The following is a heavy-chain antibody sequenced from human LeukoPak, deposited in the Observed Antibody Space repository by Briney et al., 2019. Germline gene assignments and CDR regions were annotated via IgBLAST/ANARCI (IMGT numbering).Heavy chain of an antibody. CDR1: GFTFDDYA. V-gene: IGHV3-9*01. J-gene: IGHJ3*02. CDR2: ISWNSGSI. CDR3: ARRSPVAGTMVAFDI. D-gene: IGHD6-19*01. Sequence: PGGSLRLSCAASGFTFDDYAMHWVRQAPGKGLEWVSGISWNSGSIGYADSVKGRFTISRDNAKNSLYLQMNSLRAEDTAVYYCARRSPVAGTMVAFDIWGQGTMVTVSS.